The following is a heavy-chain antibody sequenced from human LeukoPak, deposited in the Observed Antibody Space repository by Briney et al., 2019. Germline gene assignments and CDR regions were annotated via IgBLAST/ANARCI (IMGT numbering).Heavy chain of an antibody. V-gene: IGHV4-34*01. CDR1: GGSFSGHY. J-gene: IGHJ4*02. CDR2: IDHSGRT. Sequence: SETLSLTCAVYGGSFSGHYWSWLRQPPGKGLEWIGEIDHSGRTNSNASLKSRVTLSVDMSKNQFSLRLSSVTAADTAVYYCARKSVVTAGRKPYDFWDQGTLVTVSP. D-gene: IGHD2-2*01. CDR3: ARKSVVTAGRKPYDF.